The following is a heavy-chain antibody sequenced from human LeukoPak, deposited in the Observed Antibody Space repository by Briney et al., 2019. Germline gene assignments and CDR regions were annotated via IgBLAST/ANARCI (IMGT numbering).Heavy chain of an antibody. CDR2: IYYSGST. CDR1: GGSISSSSYY. V-gene: IGHV4-39*01. J-gene: IGHJ4*02. CDR3: ARLPAYCSTTSCSFDS. Sequence: TSETLSLTCTVSGGSISSSSYYWGWIRQPPGKGLEWIGNIYYSGSTYYNPSLKSRVTMSVDTSKNQFSLKLTSVTAADTAVYYCARLPAYCSTTSCSFDSWGQGTLVAVSS. D-gene: IGHD2-2*01.